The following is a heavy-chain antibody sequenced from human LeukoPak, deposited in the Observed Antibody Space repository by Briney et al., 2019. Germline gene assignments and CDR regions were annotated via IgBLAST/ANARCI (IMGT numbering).Heavy chain of an antibody. Sequence: GASVKVSCKASGGTFSRFGISWVRQAPGQGLEWMGTIIPIFGTEKYAQKLQGRVTITADKSTNTAYMELSSLRSEDTAVYYCARLTYYDFWSGYNYAFDIWGQGTMVTVSS. CDR3: ARLTYYDFWSGYNYAFDI. V-gene: IGHV1-69*06. D-gene: IGHD3-3*01. CDR1: GGTFSRFG. J-gene: IGHJ3*02. CDR2: IIPIFGTE.